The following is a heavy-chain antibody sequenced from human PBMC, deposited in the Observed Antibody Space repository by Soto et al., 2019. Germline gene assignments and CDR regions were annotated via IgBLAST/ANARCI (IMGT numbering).Heavy chain of an antibody. D-gene: IGHD1-26*01. CDR2: ISSSSSTI. CDR1: GFTFSSYD. CDR3: AREPNSGSYYRSLDY. J-gene: IGHJ4*02. Sequence: GGSLRLSCAASGFTFSSYDMNWVRQAPGKGLEWVSYISSSSSTIYYADSVKGRFAISRDIAKNSVYLQMNSLRDEDTAMYFCAREPNSGSYYRSLDYWGQGTLVTVSS. V-gene: IGHV3-48*02.